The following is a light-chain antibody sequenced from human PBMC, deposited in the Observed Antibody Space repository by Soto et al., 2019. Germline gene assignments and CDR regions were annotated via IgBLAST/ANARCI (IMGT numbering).Light chain of an antibody. Sequence: IQMTQSPSSLSASIGDRVTITCRASQGIRIDLGWYQQKPGKAPKLLXYGASSVQNGVPSRSRGSGSGTDFTLTISSLQPEDFDTYYCLQDYNYPLTFGQGTKVDIK. CDR1: QGIRID. J-gene: IGKJ1*01. CDR2: GAS. CDR3: LQDYNYPLT. V-gene: IGKV1-6*01.